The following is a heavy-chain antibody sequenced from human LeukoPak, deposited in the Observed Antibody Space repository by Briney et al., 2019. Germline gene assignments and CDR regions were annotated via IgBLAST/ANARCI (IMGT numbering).Heavy chain of an antibody. CDR3: ARVEYDFPAGYYMDV. Sequence: SETPSLTCTVSGGSISSSDYYWTWIRQPPGKGLEWIGYIYYGGNSYYNPSLKSRVTISVDTSKNQFSLSLSSLIAADTAVYYCARVEYDFPAGYYMDVWGKGTTVTVSS. V-gene: IGHV4-30-4*08. D-gene: IGHD3-3*01. CDR2: IYYGGNS. J-gene: IGHJ6*03. CDR1: GGSISSSDYY.